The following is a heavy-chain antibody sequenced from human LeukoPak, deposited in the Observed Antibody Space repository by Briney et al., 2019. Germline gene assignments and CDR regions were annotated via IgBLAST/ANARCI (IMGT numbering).Heavy chain of an antibody. CDR1: GYSFTSYW. V-gene: IGHV5-51*01. D-gene: IGHD3-16*02. Sequence: GESLQISCKGSGYSFTSYWIGWVRQMPGKGLEWMGIIYPGDSDTRYSPSFQGQVTISADKSISTAYLQWSSLKASDTAMYYCARHRKITFGGVIGNYFDYWGQGTLVTVSS. J-gene: IGHJ4*02. CDR2: IYPGDSDT. CDR3: ARHRKITFGGVIGNYFDY.